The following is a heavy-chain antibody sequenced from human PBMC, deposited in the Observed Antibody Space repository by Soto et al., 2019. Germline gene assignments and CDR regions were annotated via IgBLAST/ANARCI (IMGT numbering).Heavy chain of an antibody. J-gene: IGHJ4*02. Sequence: QLQLQESGPGLVKPSETLSLTCTVSGGSISSSDYNWGWIRQPPGKGLEWIGSIYYTGSTYYNPSLRSRVTISVDTSTHQFSLKLSSVTAADTAVYYCARRGGSYWYVGYWGQGTLVTVSS. V-gene: IGHV4-39*01. CDR2: IYYTGST. D-gene: IGHD6-19*01. CDR1: GGSISSSDYN. CDR3: ARRGGSYWYVGY.